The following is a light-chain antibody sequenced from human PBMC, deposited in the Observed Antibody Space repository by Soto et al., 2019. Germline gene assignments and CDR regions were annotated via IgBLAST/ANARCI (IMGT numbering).Light chain of an antibody. CDR2: DAS. CDR1: QSVSSY. V-gene: IGKV3-11*01. J-gene: IGKJ4*02. CDR3: QQRSG. Sequence: EIVLTQSPATLSLSPGERATLSCRASQSVSSYLAWYQQKPGQAPRLLIYDASNRATGIPARFSGSGSGTDFTRTISSLEPEDFSVYYCQQRSGFGGGTKVEIK.